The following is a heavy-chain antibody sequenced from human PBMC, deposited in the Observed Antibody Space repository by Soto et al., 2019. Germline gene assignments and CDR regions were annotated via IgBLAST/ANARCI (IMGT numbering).Heavy chain of an antibody. CDR2: IYYSGST. V-gene: IGHV4-31*03. D-gene: IGHD3-16*02. CDR1: GGSISSGGYY. Sequence: SETLSLTCTVSGGSISSGGYYWSWIRQHPGKGLEWIGYIYYSGSTYYNPSLKSRVTISVDTSKNQFSLKLSSVTAADTAVYYCARRVFDLGELSLFDYWGQGTLVTVSS. CDR3: ARRVFDLGELSLFDY. J-gene: IGHJ4*02.